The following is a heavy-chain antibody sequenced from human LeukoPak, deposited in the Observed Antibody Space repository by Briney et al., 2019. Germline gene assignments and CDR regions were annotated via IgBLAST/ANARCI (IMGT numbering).Heavy chain of an antibody. CDR1: HYSISSNYY. CDR2: IYHRGSN. V-gene: IGHV4-38-2*02. J-gene: IGHJ5*02. Sequence: SETLSLTCTVSHYSISSNYYWGWIRPSPGKGLEWIGIIYHRGSNYYNPSLKSRVTISIDTSKNQFSLKLSSVTAADTAVYYCASRCEFFDFNDHILYNLFYPGGQGTLVAVSA. D-gene: IGHD3-9*01. CDR3: ASRCEFFDFNDHILYNLFYP.